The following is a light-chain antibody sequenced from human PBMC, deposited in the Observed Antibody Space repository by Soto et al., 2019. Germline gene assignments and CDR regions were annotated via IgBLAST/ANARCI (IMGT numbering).Light chain of an antibody. J-gene: IGKJ2*01. CDR2: WAS. CDR1: QSVLYSSNNKNY. Sequence: DIVMTQSPDSLAVSLGERATINCKSSQSVLYSSNNKNYLAWYQQKPGQPPKLIIYWASTRESGVPDRFSGSGSGTDFTLTISSLQAEDVAVYYCQQYYSTCYTFGQGTKLEIK. CDR3: QQYYSTCYT. V-gene: IGKV4-1*01.